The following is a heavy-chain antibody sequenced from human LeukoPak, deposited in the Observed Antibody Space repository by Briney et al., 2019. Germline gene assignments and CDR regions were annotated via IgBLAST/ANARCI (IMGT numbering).Heavy chain of an antibody. CDR2: IGAYNGNT. V-gene: IGHV1-18*01. D-gene: IGHD2-15*01. Sequence: ASVKVSFKASGYTFTSYSISWVRQAPGQGLEWMGWIGAYNGNTIYAQKVKGRVTMTTDTSTSTAYMELRSLKSDDTAVYYCARASYCSGGSCYSDYWGQGTLSPSPQ. CDR3: ARASYCSGGSCYSDY. CDR1: GYTFTSYS. J-gene: IGHJ4*02.